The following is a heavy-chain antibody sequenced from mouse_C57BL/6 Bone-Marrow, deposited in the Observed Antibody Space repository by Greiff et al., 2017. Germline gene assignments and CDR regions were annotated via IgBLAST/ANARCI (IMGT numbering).Heavy chain of an antibody. J-gene: IGHJ2*01. CDR3: ERHEVLTLFDY. CDR1: GYTFTAYT. V-gene: IGHV1-62-2*01. Sequence: LVESGAELVKPGASVKLSCKASGYTFTAYTIHWVKQRSGPGLAWIGWFYPGSGSIKYNEKFKDKATLTADKSSSTVYMELSRLTTENSAVDVWERHEVLTLFDYWGQGTTRTVSS. CDR2: FYPGSGSI. D-gene: IGHD4-1*01.